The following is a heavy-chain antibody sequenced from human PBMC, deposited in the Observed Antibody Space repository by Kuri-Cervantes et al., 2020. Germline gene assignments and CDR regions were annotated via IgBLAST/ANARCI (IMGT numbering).Heavy chain of an antibody. J-gene: IGHJ4*02. CDR3: ARYLGYSGYGYFDY. CDR1: GFTFDDYA. Sequence: SLKISCAASGFTFDDYAMHWVRQAPGKGLEWVSGISWNSGSIGYADSVKGRFTISRGNAKNSLYLQMNSLRAEDTAVYYCARYLGYSGYGYFDYWGQGTLVTVSS. V-gene: IGHV3-9*01. CDR2: ISWNSGSI. D-gene: IGHD5-12*01.